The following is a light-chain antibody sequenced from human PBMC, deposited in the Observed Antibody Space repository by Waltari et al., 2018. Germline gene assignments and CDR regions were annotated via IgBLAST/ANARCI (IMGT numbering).Light chain of an antibody. CDR3: FLSYSGTRWL. Sequence: QAVVTPEPSLTVSPGGTVTLTCASSTGPVTSGHYPYWFQQKPGQAPRTLIYDTSIKHSWTPARFSGSLLGGKAALTLSGAQPEDEADYYCFLSYSGTRWLFGGGTKLTVL. J-gene: IGLJ3*02. CDR1: TGPVTSGHY. CDR2: DTS. V-gene: IGLV7-46*01.